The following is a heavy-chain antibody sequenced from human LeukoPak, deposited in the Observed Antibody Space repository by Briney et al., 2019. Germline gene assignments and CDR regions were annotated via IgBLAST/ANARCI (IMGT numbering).Heavy chain of an antibody. CDR2: ISAYNGNT. D-gene: IGHD1-1*01. V-gene: IGHV1-18*01. J-gene: IGHJ5*02. CDR3: AXXXMVQTAFDL. Sequence: GXSWVRXAPGQGLEWMGWISAYNGNTNYAQKLQGRVTITTDSSRSTAYMERRSLRSDDTAVYYWAXXXMVQTAFDLWGQGTLVTVSS. CDR1: G.